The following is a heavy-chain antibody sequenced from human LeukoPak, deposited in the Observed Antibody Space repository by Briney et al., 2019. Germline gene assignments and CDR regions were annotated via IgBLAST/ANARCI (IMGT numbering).Heavy chain of an antibody. CDR1: GFTFDDYA. CDR2: ISWNSGSI. V-gene: IGHV3-9*03. D-gene: IGHD3-10*01. Sequence: GGSLRLSCAASGFTFDDYAMHWVRQAPGKGLEWVSGISWNSGSIGYADSVKGRFTISRDNAKNSLYLQMNSLRAEDMALYYCAKDKYGSGRFSDAFDIWGQGTMVTVSS. CDR3: AKDKYGSGRFSDAFDI. J-gene: IGHJ3*02.